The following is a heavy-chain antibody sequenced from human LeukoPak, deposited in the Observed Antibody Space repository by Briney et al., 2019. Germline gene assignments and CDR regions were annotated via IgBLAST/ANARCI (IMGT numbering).Heavy chain of an antibody. CDR3: ARDYYGSGSYYNGDYFDY. CDR1: GFTFSSYS. CDR2: ISSSSSYI. J-gene: IGHJ4*02. Sequence: AGSLRLSCAASGFTFSSYSMNWVRQAPGKGLEWVSSISSSSSYIYYADSVKGRFTISRDNAKNSLYLQMNSLRAEDTAVYYCARDYYGSGSYYNGDYFDYWGQGTLVTVSS. V-gene: IGHV3-21*01. D-gene: IGHD3-10*01.